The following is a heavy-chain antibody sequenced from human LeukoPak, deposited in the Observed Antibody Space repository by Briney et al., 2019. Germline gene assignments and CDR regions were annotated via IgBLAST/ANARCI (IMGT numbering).Heavy chain of an antibody. CDR3: ARPRVPYYYDTSGMPDY. CDR2: ISSSSSYI. D-gene: IGHD3-22*01. Sequence: PGGSLRLSCAASGFTFSSYSMNWVRQAPGKGLEWVSSISSSSSYIYYADSVKGRFSISRDNAKNSLYLQMNSLRAEDTAVYDCARPRVPYYYDTSGMPDYWGQGTLVTVSS. J-gene: IGHJ4*02. CDR1: GFTFSSYS. V-gene: IGHV3-21*01.